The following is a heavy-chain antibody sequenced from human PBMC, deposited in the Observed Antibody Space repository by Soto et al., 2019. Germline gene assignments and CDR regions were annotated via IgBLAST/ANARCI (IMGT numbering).Heavy chain of an antibody. V-gene: IGHV3-74*01. CDR2: INHDGSKT. D-gene: IGHD6-13*01. CDR3: VREPWGFSGTWYDY. J-gene: IGHJ4*02. CDR1: KFSFSSYW. Sequence: GGSLRLSCAASKFSFSSYWMHWVRQVPGKGPAWVSRINHDGSKTEYADSVKGRFTISRDNTKNTLYLQMNSLRVEDTAMYYCVREPWGFSGTWYDYWGQGTLVTGSS.